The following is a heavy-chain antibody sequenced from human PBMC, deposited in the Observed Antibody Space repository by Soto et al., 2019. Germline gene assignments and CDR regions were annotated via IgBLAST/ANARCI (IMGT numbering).Heavy chain of an antibody. CDR2: ISGSGGST. Sequence: EVQLLASGGVLVQPGGSLRLSCAASGFTFSSYAMSWVRQAPGKGLEWVSAISGSGGSTYYADSAKGRFTISRDNSKSTLYLQMNSLRAEDTAVYYCAGISDWSAWFDPWGQGTLVTVSS. CDR3: AGISDWSAWFDP. J-gene: IGHJ5*02. CDR1: GFTFSSYA. V-gene: IGHV3-23*01. D-gene: IGHD6-19*01.